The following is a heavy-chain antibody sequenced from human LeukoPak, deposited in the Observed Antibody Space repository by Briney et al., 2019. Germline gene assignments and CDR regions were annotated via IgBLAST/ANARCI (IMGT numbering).Heavy chain of an antibody. CDR2: IYYSGST. CDR3: ARHWATVTTFYVDFGWFDP. D-gene: IGHD4-17*01. Sequence: SETLSLTCTVSGGSISSYYWGWIRQPPGKGLEWIGSIYYSGSTYYNPSLKSRVTISVDTSKNQFSLKLSSVTAADTAVYYCARHWATVTTFYVDFGWFDPWGQGTLVTVSS. V-gene: IGHV4-39*01. CDR1: GGSISSYY. J-gene: IGHJ5*02.